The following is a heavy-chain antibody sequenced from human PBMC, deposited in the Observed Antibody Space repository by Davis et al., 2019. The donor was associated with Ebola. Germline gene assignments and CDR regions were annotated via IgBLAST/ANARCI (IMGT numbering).Heavy chain of an antibody. V-gene: IGHV3-66*01. CDR2: IYSGGRT. Sequence: SCAASEFTVSSNYMSWVRQAPGKGLEWVSLIYSGGRTYYADSVKGRFTISRDNSKNTLYLQMNTLRAEDTAVYYCARARISGWEAVVFFDQWGQGTLVTVSS. D-gene: IGHD6-19*01. CDR3: ARARISGWEAVVFFDQ. CDR1: EFTVSSNY. J-gene: IGHJ4*02.